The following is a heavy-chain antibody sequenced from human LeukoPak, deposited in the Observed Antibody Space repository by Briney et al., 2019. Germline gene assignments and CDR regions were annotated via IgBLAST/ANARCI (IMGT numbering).Heavy chain of an antibody. CDR2: INPNSGGT. CDR1: GYTFTAYY. V-gene: IGHV1-2*02. CDR3: ARIARGYYDSSGYNYYYYYYMDV. D-gene: IGHD3-22*01. J-gene: IGHJ6*03. Sequence: ASVKVSCKASGYTFTAYYMHWVRQAPGQGLEWMGWINPNSGGTNYAQKFQGRVTMTRDTSISTAYMELSRLRSDDTAVYYCARIARGYYDSSGYNYYYYYYMDVWGKGTTVTVSS.